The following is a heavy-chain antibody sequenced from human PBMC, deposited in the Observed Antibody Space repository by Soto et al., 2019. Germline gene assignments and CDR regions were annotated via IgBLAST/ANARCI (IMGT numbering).Heavy chain of an antibody. V-gene: IGHV4-39*01. CDR3: ARHRDCSGGSCYPKRNYYYYGMDV. J-gene: IGHJ6*02. Sequence: PWETLSLTCTVSGGSISSSSYYWGWIRQPPGKGLEWIGSIYYSGSTYYNPSLKSRVTISVDTSKNQFSLKLSSVTAADTALYYCARHRDCSGGSCYPKRNYYYYGMDVWGQGTTVTVSS. CDR1: GGSISSSSYY. D-gene: IGHD2-15*01. CDR2: IYYSGST.